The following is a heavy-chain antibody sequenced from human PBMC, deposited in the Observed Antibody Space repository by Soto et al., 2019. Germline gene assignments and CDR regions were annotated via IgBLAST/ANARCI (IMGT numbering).Heavy chain of an antibody. D-gene: IGHD3-10*01. CDR2: MYSEGST. J-gene: IGHJ2*01. Sequence: EVQLAESGGGLVQPGESLRLSCAASGITVSSSYMSWVRQAPGKGLEWVSVMYSEGSTYFADSVKGRFTISRDNSKNTLYLQMNSLRAEDTAVYYCARSGDWVGYFDLWGRGTLVTVSS. V-gene: IGHV3-66*01. CDR3: ARSGDWVGYFDL. CDR1: GITVSSSY.